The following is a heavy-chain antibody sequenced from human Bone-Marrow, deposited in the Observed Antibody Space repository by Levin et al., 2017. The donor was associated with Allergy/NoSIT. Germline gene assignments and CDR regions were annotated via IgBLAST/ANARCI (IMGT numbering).Heavy chain of an antibody. J-gene: IGHJ6*02. CDR2: ITYDGSKG. CDR3: AKDYYGSESYSTGMDV. CDR1: GFTFSNYV. V-gene: IGHV3-30*18. Sequence: GGSLRLSCEGSGFTFSNYVIHWVRQAPGKGWEWVAMITYDGSKGYYADSVKGRFTISRDNSRNMLYLQMNSLRIEDTAVYYCAKDYYGSESYSTGMDVWGQGTTVTVSS. D-gene: IGHD3-10*01.